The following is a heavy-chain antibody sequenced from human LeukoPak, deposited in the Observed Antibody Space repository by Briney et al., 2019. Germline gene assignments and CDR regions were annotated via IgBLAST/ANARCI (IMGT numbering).Heavy chain of an antibody. CDR3: ARDTREYYDSSGYYSGGFDY. D-gene: IGHD3-22*01. CDR1: GGTFSSYA. Sequence: GASVKVSCKASGGTFSSYAISWVRQAPGQGLEWMGGIIPIFGTANYAQKFQGRVTITADESTSTAYMELSSLRSEDTAVYYCARDTREYYDSSGYYSGGFDYWGQGTLVTVSS. V-gene: IGHV1-69*13. CDR2: IIPIFGTA. J-gene: IGHJ4*02.